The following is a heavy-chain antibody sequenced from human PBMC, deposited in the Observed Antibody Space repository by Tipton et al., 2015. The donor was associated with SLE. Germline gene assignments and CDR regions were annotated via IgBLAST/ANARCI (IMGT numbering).Heavy chain of an antibody. CDR3: AKGVAVAGDYFDY. V-gene: IGHV3-23*01. CDR2: ISGGGGST. CDR1: GFTVSSNY. Sequence: GSLRLSCAASGFTVSSNYMSWVRQAPGKGLEWVSAISGGGGSTYYADSVKGRFTISRDNSKNTLYLQMNSLRAEDTAVYYCAKGVAVAGDYFDYWGQGTLVTVSS. D-gene: IGHD6-19*01. J-gene: IGHJ4*02.